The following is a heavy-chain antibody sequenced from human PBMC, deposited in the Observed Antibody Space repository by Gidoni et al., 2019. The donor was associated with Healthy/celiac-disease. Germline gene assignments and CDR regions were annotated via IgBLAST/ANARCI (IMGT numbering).Heavy chain of an antibody. CDR2: ISSSGSTI. CDR1: GFTFSDYY. V-gene: IGHV3-11*01. CDR3: ARSRGGSYYYYYYGMDV. D-gene: IGHD1-26*01. J-gene: IGHJ6*02. Sequence: QVQLVESGGGLVKPGGSMRLSCAASGFTFSDYYMSWIRQAPGKGLEWVSYISSSGSTIYDADSVKGRFTISRDNAKNSLYLKMNSLRAEDTAVYYCARSRGGSYYYYYYGMDVWGQGTTVTVSS.